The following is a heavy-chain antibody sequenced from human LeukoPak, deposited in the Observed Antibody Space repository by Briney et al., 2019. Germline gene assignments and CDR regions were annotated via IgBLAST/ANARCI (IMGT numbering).Heavy chain of an antibody. Sequence: GGSLRLSCAASGLTFSSYSMNWVRQAPGKGLEWVSSISSSSSYIYYADSVKGRFTISRDNAKNSLYLQMNSLRAEDTAVYYCARDFKLDDYYDSSGFDYWGQGTLVTVSS. D-gene: IGHD3-22*01. CDR1: GLTFSSYS. J-gene: IGHJ4*02. V-gene: IGHV3-21*01. CDR2: ISSSSSYI. CDR3: ARDFKLDDYYDSSGFDY.